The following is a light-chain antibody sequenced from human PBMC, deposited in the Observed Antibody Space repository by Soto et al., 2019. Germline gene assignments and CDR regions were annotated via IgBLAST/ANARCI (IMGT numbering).Light chain of an antibody. CDR2: HAT. V-gene: IGKV3-20*01. Sequence: EIVLTQSPGTLSLSPGERATLSCRASQSVCRDYLAWYQQKPGQAPRLLIYHATNRPTGIPEKFSGSGSGTDFTLTISRLEPEDFAAFYCQQYASSPLTFGGGTKVEIK. J-gene: IGKJ4*01. CDR1: QSVCRDY. CDR3: QQYASSPLT.